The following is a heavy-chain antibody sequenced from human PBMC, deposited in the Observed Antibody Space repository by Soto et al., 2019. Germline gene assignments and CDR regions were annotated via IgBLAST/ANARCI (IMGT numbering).Heavy chain of an antibody. V-gene: IGHV4-31*03. CDR3: ATGVNYYDSSGYGQNFDY. CDR2: IYYSGST. D-gene: IGHD3-22*01. Sequence: PSETLSLTCTVSGGSISSGGYYWSWIRQHPGKGLEWIGYIYYSGSTYYNPSLKSRVTISVDTSKNQFSLKLSSVTAADTAVYYCATGVNYYDSSGYGQNFDYWGQGTLVTVSS. CDR1: GGSISSGGYY. J-gene: IGHJ4*02.